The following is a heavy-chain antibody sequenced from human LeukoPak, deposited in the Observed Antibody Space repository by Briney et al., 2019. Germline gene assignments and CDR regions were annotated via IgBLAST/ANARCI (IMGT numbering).Heavy chain of an antibody. D-gene: IGHD3-22*01. V-gene: IGHV1-24*01. J-gene: IGHJ4*02. CDR2: FDPEDGET. Sequence: ASVKVSCKVSGYTLTELSMHWVRQAPGKGLEWMGGFDPEDGETIYAQKFQGRVTMTKDTSTDTAYMELSSLRSEDTAVYYCATLVRGGYYFMSYFDYWGQGTLVTVSS. CDR3: ATLVRGGYYFMSYFDY. CDR1: GYTLTELS.